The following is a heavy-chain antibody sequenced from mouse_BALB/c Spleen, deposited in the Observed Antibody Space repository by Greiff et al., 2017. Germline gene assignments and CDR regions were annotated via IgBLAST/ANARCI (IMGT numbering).Heavy chain of an antibody. J-gene: IGHJ3*01. D-gene: IGHD2-4*01. Sequence: EVKLVESGGGLVQPGGSRKLSCAASGFTFSSFGMHWVRQAPEKGLEWVAYISSGSSTIYYADTVKGRFTISRDNPKNTLFLQMTSLRSEDTAMYYYAKSSYDYGFAYWGQGTLVTVSA. CDR1: GFTFSSFG. CDR3: AKSSYDYGFAY. V-gene: IGHV5-17*02. CDR2: ISSGSSTI.